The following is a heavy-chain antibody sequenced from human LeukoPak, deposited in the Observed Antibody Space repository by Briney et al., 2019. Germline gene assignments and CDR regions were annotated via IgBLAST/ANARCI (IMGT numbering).Heavy chain of an antibody. V-gene: IGHV4-39*07. D-gene: IGHD6-19*01. CDR3: ARLARYSSGWYGGEEFDY. CDR2: IYYSGST. Sequence: SETLSLTCTVSGGSISSSSYYWGWIRQPPGKGLEWIGSIYYSGSTNYNPSLKSRVTISVDTSKNQFSLKLSSVTAADTAVYYCARLARYSSGWYGGEEFDYWGQGTLVTVSS. J-gene: IGHJ4*02. CDR1: GGSISSSSYY.